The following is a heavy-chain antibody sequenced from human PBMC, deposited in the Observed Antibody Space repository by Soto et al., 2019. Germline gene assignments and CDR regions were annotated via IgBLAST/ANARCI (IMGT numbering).Heavy chain of an antibody. CDR3: AREVIAVSDYMDV. CDR2: ISSSSSTI. J-gene: IGHJ6*03. D-gene: IGHD6-19*01. CDR1: GFTFSSYS. V-gene: IGHV3-48*01. Sequence: VGSLRLSCAASGFTFSSYSMNWVRQAPGKGLEWVSYISSSSSTIYYADSVKGRFTISRDNAKNSLYLQMNSLRAEDTAVYYCAREVIAVSDYMDVWGKGTTVTVSS.